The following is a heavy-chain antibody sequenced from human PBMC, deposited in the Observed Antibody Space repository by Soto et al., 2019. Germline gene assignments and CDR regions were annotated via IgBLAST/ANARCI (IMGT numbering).Heavy chain of an antibody. D-gene: IGHD1-26*01. V-gene: IGHV3-30-3*01. CDR2: ISYAGNSE. CDR3: AREGYSGMSDGFFI. Sequence: QVHLVESGGGVVQPGMSLRLFCAASGSSFGAYTMHWVRQPPGKGLEWVAAISYAGNSEEYTHPVKGRFTASRDNFKNTLALQMNGLKSEETAVYYCAREGYSGMSDGFFICGQGTLVIVSS. J-gene: IGHJ3*02. CDR1: GSSFGAYT.